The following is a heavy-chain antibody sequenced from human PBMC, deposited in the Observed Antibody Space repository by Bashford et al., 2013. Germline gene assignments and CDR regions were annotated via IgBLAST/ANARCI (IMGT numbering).Heavy chain of an antibody. Sequence: WVRQAPGQGLEWMGGIIPILGIANYAQKFQGRVTITADKSTSTAYMELSSLRSEDTAVYYCARRGLTTVTTYYAFDIWGPKGTMVTVSS. J-gene: IGHJ3*02. CDR2: IIPILGIA. V-gene: IGHV1-69*10. CDR3: ARRGLTTVTTYYAFDI. D-gene: IGHD4-17*01.